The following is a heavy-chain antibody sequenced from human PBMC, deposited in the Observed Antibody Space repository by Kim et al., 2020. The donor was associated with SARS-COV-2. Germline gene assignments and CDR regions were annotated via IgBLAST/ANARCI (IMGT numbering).Heavy chain of an antibody. V-gene: IGHV3-48*02. CDR2: ISSSSSTL. CDR3: ARDHYYDSSGYTHYYYYGMDV. CDR1: GFTFSSYS. Sequence: GGSLRLSCAASGFTFSSYSMNWVRQAPGKGLEWVSYISSSSSTLYYAHSVKGRFTITRDNAKNSLYLQMNSLGDEDAAVYYCARDHYYDSSGYTHYYYYGMDVWGQGTTVTVSS. J-gene: IGHJ6*02. D-gene: IGHD3-22*01.